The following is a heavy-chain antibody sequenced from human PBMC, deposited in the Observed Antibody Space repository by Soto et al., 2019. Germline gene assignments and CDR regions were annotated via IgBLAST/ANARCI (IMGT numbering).Heavy chain of an antibody. V-gene: IGHV3-74*01. CDR3: AVDPAASGLVPFDY. CDR2: INGDGSSI. D-gene: IGHD6-13*01. Sequence: EVQLVESGGGLVQPGGSLRLSCAASGFTLSSYWMHWVRQVPGKGLVWVSRINGDGSSITYADSVKGRFTISRDNAKNTLYLQMNSLRLEDTAVYYCAVDPAASGLVPFDYWGQGILVTVS. J-gene: IGHJ4*02. CDR1: GFTLSSYW.